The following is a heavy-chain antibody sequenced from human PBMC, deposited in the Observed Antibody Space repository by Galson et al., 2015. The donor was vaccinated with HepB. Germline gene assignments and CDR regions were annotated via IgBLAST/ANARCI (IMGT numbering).Heavy chain of an antibody. CDR1: GYGFTTYA. J-gene: IGHJ4*02. CDR2: INTYNGNT. Sequence: SVKVSCKASGYGFTTYAMHWVRQAPGQRLEWMGWINTYNGNTEYSQRFQGRLTITRDTSATTAYMELSSLRSEDTAVYYCAKDRDCSSTSCPVDYWGQGTLVTVSS. V-gene: IGHV1-3*04. CDR3: AKDRDCSSTSCPVDY. D-gene: IGHD2-2*01.